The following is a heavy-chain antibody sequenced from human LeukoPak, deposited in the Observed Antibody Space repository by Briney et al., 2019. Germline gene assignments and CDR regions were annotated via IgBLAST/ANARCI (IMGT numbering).Heavy chain of an antibody. CDR1: GFTFSGYS. V-gene: IGHV3-48*02. CDR3: ARARDYYYGMDV. Sequence: TGGSLRLSCAASGFTFSGYSMNWVRQAPGKGLEWVSYISSSSSTIYYADSVKGRFTISRDNAKNSLYLQMNSLRDEDTAVYYCARARDYYYGMDVWGQGTTVTVSS. J-gene: IGHJ6*02. CDR2: ISSSSSTI.